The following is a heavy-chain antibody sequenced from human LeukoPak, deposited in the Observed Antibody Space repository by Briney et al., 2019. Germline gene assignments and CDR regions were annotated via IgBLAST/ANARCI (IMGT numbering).Heavy chain of an antibody. Sequence: GESLRLSCAASGFTFSSYEMNWVRQAPGKGLEWVSDISGSGSTIYYADSVKGRFTISRDNAKHSLSLQLNSLGAEDTGIYYCARAEIRNAFFFDGWGQGTLVTVSS. J-gene: IGHJ4*02. CDR2: ISGSGSTI. CDR1: GFTFSSYE. CDR3: ARAEIRNAFFFDG. D-gene: IGHD3-3*01. V-gene: IGHV3-48*03.